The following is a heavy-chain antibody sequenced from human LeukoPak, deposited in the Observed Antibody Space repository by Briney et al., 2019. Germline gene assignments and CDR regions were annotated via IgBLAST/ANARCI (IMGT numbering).Heavy chain of an antibody. J-gene: IGHJ4*02. V-gene: IGHV4-59*08. CDR3: ARAPSSIAVAGALSFDY. CDR1: GGSISSYY. Sequence: SETLSLTCTVSGGSISSYYWSWIRQPPGKGLEWIGYIYYSGSTNYNPSLKGRVTISVDTSKNQFSLKLSSVTAADTAVYYCARAPSSIAVAGALSFDYWGQGTLVTVSS. CDR2: IYYSGST. D-gene: IGHD6-19*01.